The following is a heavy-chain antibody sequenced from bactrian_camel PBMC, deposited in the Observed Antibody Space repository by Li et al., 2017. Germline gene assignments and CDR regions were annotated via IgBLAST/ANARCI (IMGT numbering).Heavy chain of an antibody. CDR1: GFTFSTSS. CDR2: IVSDGSYT. V-gene: IGHV3S6*01. Sequence: HVQLVESGGGLVQPGGSLRLSCTASGFTFSTSSMYWVRQAPGKGLEWVSEIVSDGSYTYYRESVEGRFTVSRDNAKNTVDLQMNSLRPEDTAVYYCAAADRSERKQSYNGMDYWGNGTQVTVS. J-gene: IGHJ7*01.